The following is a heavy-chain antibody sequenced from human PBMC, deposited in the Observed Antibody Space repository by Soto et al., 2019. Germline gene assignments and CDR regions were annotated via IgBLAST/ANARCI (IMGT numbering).Heavy chain of an antibody. D-gene: IGHD3-10*01. Sequence: GSLRLSCATSGFTFNTYSMDWVRQAPGKGLEWVSSISSTAGRTSSYADSVKGRFAISRDFSDNTVYLQMNNLRVDDTAVYFCAKGVLSFHYGMEVWGQGTTVTVSS. CDR3: AKGVLSFHYGMEV. V-gene: IGHV3-23*01. CDR2: ISSTAGRTS. J-gene: IGHJ6*02. CDR1: GFTFNTYS.